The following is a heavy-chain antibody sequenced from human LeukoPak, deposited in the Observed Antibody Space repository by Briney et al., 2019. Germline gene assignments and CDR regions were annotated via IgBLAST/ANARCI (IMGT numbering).Heavy chain of an antibody. CDR2: LSGSGAST. CDR3: AKQKGYCSGGSCYYSDY. Sequence: GGSLRLSCTASGFTFSSYAMSWVRQAPGKGLEWVSTLSGSGASTSYADSVKGRFTISRDNSKNTLYLQMNSLRAEDTARYYCAKQKGYCSGGSCYYSDYWGQGTLVTVSS. D-gene: IGHD2-15*01. CDR1: GFTFSSYA. J-gene: IGHJ4*02. V-gene: IGHV3-23*01.